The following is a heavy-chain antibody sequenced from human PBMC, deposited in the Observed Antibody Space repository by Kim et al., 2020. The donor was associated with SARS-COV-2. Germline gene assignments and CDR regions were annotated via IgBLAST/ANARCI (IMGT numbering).Heavy chain of an antibody. CDR1: GFTFSVSA. CDR2: IRSKPNSYET. D-gene: IGHD6-19*01. V-gene: IGHV3-73*01. Sequence: GGSPRLSCAASGFTFSVSAIHWVRQASGKGLEWVGRIRSKPNSYETEYAASLKGRFTISRDDSQNTAYLQMNSLETEDMAVYFCIRYSSTLNQIFDYWGQGTLVTVSS. CDR3: IRYSSTLNQIFDY. J-gene: IGHJ4*02.